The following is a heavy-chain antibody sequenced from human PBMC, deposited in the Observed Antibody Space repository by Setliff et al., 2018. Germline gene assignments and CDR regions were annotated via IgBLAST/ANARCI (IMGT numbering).Heavy chain of an antibody. J-gene: IGHJ4*02. Sequence: SETLSLTCTVSGGSISSGGYYWNWIRQPPGKGLEWIGYIFYSGSTNYNPSLKSRVTISVDTSKNQFSLKLSSVTAADTAVYYCARVFYYGSGSYLYYFDSWGQGTLVTVSS. CDR2: IFYSGST. CDR1: GGSISSGGYY. V-gene: IGHV4-61*08. CDR3: ARVFYYGSGSYLYYFDS. D-gene: IGHD3-10*01.